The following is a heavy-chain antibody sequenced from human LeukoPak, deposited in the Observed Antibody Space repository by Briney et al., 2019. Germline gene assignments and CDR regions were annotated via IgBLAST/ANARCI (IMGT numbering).Heavy chain of an antibody. CDR2: ISGSGGST. CDR1: RFTFSSYA. D-gene: IGHD2-2*01. J-gene: IGHJ4*02. Sequence: GGSLRLSCAASRFTFSSYAMSWVRQAPGRGLEWVSAISGSGGSTYYADSVKGRFTISRDNSKNTLYLQMNSLRAEDTAVYYCAVSSWQGTSVDYWGQGTLVTVSS. CDR3: AVSSWQGTSVDY. V-gene: IGHV3-23*01.